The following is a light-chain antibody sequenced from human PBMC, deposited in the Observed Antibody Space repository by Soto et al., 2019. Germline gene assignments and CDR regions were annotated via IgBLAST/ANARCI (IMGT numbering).Light chain of an antibody. CDR1: QGISSW. V-gene: IGKV1-12*02. CDR3: QQADSFPWT. J-gene: IGKJ1*01. Sequence: DIQMTQSPSSVSASVGDRVTITCRASQGISSWLVWYQQKPGKAPKLLIYAASTLQSGVPSRFSGSGSGTHFTLTISSLQPEAFATYYCQQADSFPWTFGQGTQVEIK. CDR2: AAS.